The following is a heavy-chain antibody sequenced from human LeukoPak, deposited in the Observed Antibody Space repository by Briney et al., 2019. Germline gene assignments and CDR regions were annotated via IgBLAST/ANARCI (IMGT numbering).Heavy chain of an antibody. J-gene: IGHJ4*02. CDR2: IIPIFGTA. CDR3: ATQGRGQYDY. V-gene: IGHV1-69*06. D-gene: IGHD3-10*01. Sequence: AVKVSCKASGGTFSSYAISWVRQAPGQGLEWMGGIIPIFGTANYAQKFQGRVTITADKSTSTAYMELSSLRSEDTAVYYCATQGRGQYDYWGQGTLVTVSS. CDR1: GGTFSSYA.